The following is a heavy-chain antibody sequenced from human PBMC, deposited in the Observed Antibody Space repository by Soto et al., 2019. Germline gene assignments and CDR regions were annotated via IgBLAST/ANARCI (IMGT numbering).Heavy chain of an antibody. Sequence: SETLSLTCTVSGGSISSYYWSWIRQPPGKGLEWIGYIYYSGSTNYNPSLKSRVTISVDTSKNQFSLKLSSVTAADTAVYYRARVSGSGDNFDYWGQGTLVTVS. D-gene: IGHD4-17*01. V-gene: IGHV4-59*01. CDR3: ARVSGSGDNFDY. CDR2: IYYSGST. J-gene: IGHJ4*02. CDR1: GGSISSYY.